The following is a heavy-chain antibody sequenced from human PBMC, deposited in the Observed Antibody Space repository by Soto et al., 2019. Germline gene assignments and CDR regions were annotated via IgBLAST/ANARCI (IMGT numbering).Heavy chain of an antibody. CDR3: AKDMSGTHSSSWFDY. Sequence: EVQLVGSGGVVVQPGGSLRLSCAASGFTFDDYTMHWVRQAPGKGLEWVSLISWDGGSTYYADSVKGRFTISRDNSKNFLYLQMNSLRTEDTVLYYCAKDMSGTHSSSWFDYWGQGTLVTVSS. J-gene: IGHJ4*02. V-gene: IGHV3-43*01. CDR1: GFTFDDYT. CDR2: ISWDGGST. D-gene: IGHD6-13*01.